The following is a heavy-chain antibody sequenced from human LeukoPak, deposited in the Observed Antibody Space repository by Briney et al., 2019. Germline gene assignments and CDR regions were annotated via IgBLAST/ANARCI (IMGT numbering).Heavy chain of an antibody. CDR3: ARDRQSEASWFDP. CDR2: IIPILGIA. CDR1: GGTFSSYA. Sequence: ASVKVSCKASGGTFSSYAISWVRQAPGQGLEWMGRIIPILGIANYAQKFQGRVTITADKSTSTAYMELSCLRSEDTAVYYCARDRQSEASWFDPWGQGTLVTVSS. J-gene: IGHJ5*02. D-gene: IGHD6-19*01. V-gene: IGHV1-69*04.